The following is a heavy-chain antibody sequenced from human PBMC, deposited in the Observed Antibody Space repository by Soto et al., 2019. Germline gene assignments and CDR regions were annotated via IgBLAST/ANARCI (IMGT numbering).Heavy chain of an antibody. CDR2: ISAYNGNT. CDR1: GYTFTSYG. V-gene: IGHV1-18*01. Sequence: ASVKVSCKASGYTFTSYGISWVRQAPGQGLEWMGWISAYNGNTNYAQKLQGRVTMTTDTSTITAHMELRSPRSDDTAVYYCARQPVVGTAFFDYWGQGTLVTVSS. CDR3: ARQPVVGTAFFDY. D-gene: IGHD6-19*01. J-gene: IGHJ4*02.